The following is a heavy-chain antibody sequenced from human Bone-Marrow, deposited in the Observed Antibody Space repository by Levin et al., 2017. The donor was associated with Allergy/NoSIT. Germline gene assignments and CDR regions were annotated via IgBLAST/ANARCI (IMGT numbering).Heavy chain of an antibody. D-gene: IGHD6-13*01. V-gene: IGHV1-18*01. CDR1: GYTFTSYG. CDR2: ISAYNGNT. CDR3: ARRKIREEDTGTSISGHFDL. Sequence: ASVKVSCKASGYTFTSYGISWVRQAPGQGLEWMGWISAYNGNTNYAQKLQGRVTMTTDTSTSTAYMELRSLRSDDTAVYYCARRKIREEDTGTSISGHFDLWGRGTLVTVSS. J-gene: IGHJ2*01.